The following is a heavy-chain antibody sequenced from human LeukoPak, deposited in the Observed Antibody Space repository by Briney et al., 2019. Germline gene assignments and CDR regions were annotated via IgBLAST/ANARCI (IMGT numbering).Heavy chain of an antibody. CDR1: GFSFSDYA. CDR2: ITGSGQTK. V-gene: IGHV3-23*01. D-gene: IGHD3-22*01. CDR3: AKESLVVIESYFDN. J-gene: IGHJ4*02. Sequence: PGGSLRLSCLVSGFSFSDYAMSWVRRAPGKGLEWVSAITGSGQTKYYTDSVKGRFTMSRDNSKNTLYLQMNSLRDEGTAEYFCAKESLVVIESYFDNWGQGTLVLVSS.